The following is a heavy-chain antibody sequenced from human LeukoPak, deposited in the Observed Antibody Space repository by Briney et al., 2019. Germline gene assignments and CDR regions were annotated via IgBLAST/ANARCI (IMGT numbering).Heavy chain of an antibody. D-gene: IGHD4-17*01. CDR2: ISSSGSHI. J-gene: IGHJ4*02. Sequence: PGGSLTLSCAVSGFTFSSYEMNWVRQAAGKGLEWVAYISSSGSHIYYADSVKGRFTISRDNAKNSLYLQMNSLRAEDTAVYYCARLSGDYIGYFDYWGQGTLVTVSS. V-gene: IGHV3-48*03. CDR1: GFTFSSYE. CDR3: ARLSGDYIGYFDY.